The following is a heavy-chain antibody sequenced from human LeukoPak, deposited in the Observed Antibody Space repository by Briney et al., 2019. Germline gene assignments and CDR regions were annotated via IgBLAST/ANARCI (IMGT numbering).Heavy chain of an antibody. CDR1: GFTFSSYE. CDR3: SRGGFGLDAFDI. V-gene: IGHV3-48*03. D-gene: IGHD3-10*01. Sequence: GGSLRLSCAASGFTFSSYEMNWVRQAPGKGLEWVSYISSSGSTIYYADSVRGRFTISGDNAKNSQYLQNNSLRADDTAFYYSSRGGFGLDAFDISGQRTMVTASS. CDR2: ISSSGSTI. J-gene: IGHJ3*02.